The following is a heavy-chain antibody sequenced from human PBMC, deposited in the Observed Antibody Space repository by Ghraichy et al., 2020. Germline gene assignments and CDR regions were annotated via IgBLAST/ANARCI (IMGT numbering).Heavy chain of an antibody. CDR1: GVTSNTYY. Sequence: SETLSLTCVVSGVTSNTYYWTWIRQPPGKGLEWIGEINYSGYITYNPSLQSRVTISLDTSKSQFSLNLTSVTAADTAVYYGAIPRSQWLGAFDIGGQGTMVTVSS. D-gene: IGHD3-22*01. J-gene: IGHJ3*02. CDR3: AIPRSQWLGAFDI. CDR2: INYSGYI. V-gene: IGHV4-34*08.